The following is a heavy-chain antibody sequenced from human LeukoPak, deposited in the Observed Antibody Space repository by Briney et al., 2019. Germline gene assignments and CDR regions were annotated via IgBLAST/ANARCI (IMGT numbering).Heavy chain of an antibody. CDR1: GGTFSSYA. Sequence: GASVKVSCKASGGTFSSYAISWVRQAPGQGLEWMGRIIPILGIANYAQKFQGRVTITADKSTSTAYMELSSLRSEDTAVYYCARGLRDTAMVTGYWGQGTLVTVSS. D-gene: IGHD5-18*01. J-gene: IGHJ4*02. CDR3: ARGLRDTAMVTGY. V-gene: IGHV1-69*04. CDR2: IIPILGIA.